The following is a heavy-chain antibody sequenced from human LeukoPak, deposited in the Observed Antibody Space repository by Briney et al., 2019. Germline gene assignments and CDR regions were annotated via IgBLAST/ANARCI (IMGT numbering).Heavy chain of an antibody. CDR3: ARAGWWELPRYAFDI. Sequence: ASVKVSCKASGYTFTSYGISWVRQAPGQGLEWMGWISAYNGHTNYAQNLQGRVTMTTDTSTSTAYMELRSLISDGTALYYCARAGWWELPRYAFDIWGQGTMVTVSS. V-gene: IGHV1-18*01. J-gene: IGHJ3*02. CDR1: GYTFTSYG. CDR2: ISAYNGHT. D-gene: IGHD1-26*01.